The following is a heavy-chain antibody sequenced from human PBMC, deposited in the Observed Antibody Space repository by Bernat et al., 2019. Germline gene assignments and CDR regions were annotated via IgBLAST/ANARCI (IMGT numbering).Heavy chain of an antibody. D-gene: IGHD6-19*01. V-gene: IGHV4-59*01. J-gene: IGHJ3*02. CDR1: GGSISSYY. CDR2: IYYSGST. CDR3: ARTVAGMEQSDHDAFDI. Sequence: QVQLQESGPGLVKPSETLSLTCTVSGGSISSYYWSWIRQPPGKGLEWIGYIYYSGSTNYNPSLKSRVTISVDTSKNQFSLKLSSVTAADTAVYYCARTVAGMEQSDHDAFDIWGQGTMVTVSS.